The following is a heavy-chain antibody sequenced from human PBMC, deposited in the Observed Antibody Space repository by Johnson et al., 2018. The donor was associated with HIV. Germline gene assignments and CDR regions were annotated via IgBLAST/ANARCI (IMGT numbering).Heavy chain of an antibody. CDR1: GFTFDSYW. V-gene: IGHV3-7*01. CDR2: IKQDGSEK. D-gene: IGHD5/OR15-5a*01. CDR3: ARVGGVYGDAFDI. J-gene: IGHJ3*02. Sequence: VQLVESGGGLVQPGGSLRLSCAASGFTFDSYWMSWVRQAPGKGLEWVANIKQDGSEKYYVDSVKGRFTISRDNAKNSLYLQMNSLRAEDTAVYYCARVGGVYGDAFDIWGQGTMVTVSS.